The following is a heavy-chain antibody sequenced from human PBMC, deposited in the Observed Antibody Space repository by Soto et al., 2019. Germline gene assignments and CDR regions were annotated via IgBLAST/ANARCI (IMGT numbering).Heavy chain of an antibody. J-gene: IGHJ6*03. CDR3: AKPTGRLDYYCYYMDV. CDR1: GFTFSSYA. CDR2: ISGSGGST. Sequence: EVQLLESGGGLVQPGGSLRLSCAASGFTFSSYAMSWVRQAPGKGLEWVSAISGSGGSTYYADSVKGRFTISRDNSKNTLYLQMSSLRAENTAVYYCAKPTGRLDYYCYYMDVWGKGTTVTVS. V-gene: IGHV3-23*01.